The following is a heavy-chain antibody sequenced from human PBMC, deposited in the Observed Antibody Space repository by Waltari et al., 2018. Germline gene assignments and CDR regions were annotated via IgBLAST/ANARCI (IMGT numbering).Heavy chain of an antibody. CDR2: IIPSFGTA. Sequence: QVQLVQSGAEVKKPGSSVKVSCKASGGTFSSYAISWVRQAPGQGLEWMGRIIPSFGTANYAQKFQGRVTITADKSTSTAYMELSSLKASDTAMYYCAAIVATRGGYWGQGTLVTVSS. V-gene: IGHV1-69*08. D-gene: IGHD5-12*01. CDR1: GGTFSSYA. CDR3: AAIVATRGGY. J-gene: IGHJ4*02.